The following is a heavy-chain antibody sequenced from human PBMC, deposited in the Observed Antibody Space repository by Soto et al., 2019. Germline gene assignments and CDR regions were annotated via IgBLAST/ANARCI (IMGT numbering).Heavy chain of an antibody. CDR1: GGTFSSYA. CDR2: IIPIFGTA. V-gene: IGHV1-69*13. CDR3: ARALVEMAPKYYYYYGMDV. Sequence: GASVKVSCKASGGTFSSYAISWVRQAPGQGLEWMGGIIPIFGTANYAQKFQGRVTITADESTSTAYMELSSLRSEDTAVYYCARALVEMAPKYYYYYGMDVWGQGTRVTVSS. D-gene: IGHD2-15*01. J-gene: IGHJ6*02.